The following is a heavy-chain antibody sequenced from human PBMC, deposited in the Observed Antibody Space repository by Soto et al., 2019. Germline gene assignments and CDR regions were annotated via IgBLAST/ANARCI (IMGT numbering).Heavy chain of an antibody. CDR1: GFTFSSYG. CDR3: ARDPGFIAVAGPDFDY. CDR2: IWYDGSNK. J-gene: IGHJ4*02. Sequence: GGSLRLSCAASGFTFSSYGMHWVRQAPGKGLEWVAVIWYDGSNKYYADSVKGRFTISRDNSKNTLYLQMNSLRAEDTAGYYCARDPGFIAVAGPDFDYWGQGTLVTVSS. V-gene: IGHV3-33*01. D-gene: IGHD6-19*01.